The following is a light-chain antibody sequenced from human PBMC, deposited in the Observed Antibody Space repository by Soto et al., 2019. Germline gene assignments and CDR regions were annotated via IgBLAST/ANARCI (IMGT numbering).Light chain of an antibody. Sequence: EIVLTQSPGTLSLSPGEGATLSCRTSQSFSSSYLAWYQQKPGQAPRLLIYGDSSRAAGIPDRFSGSGSGTVFTLTISSLEPEDFAVYYCQQYGSSSYTFGQGTKLEIK. J-gene: IGKJ2*01. CDR2: GDS. V-gene: IGKV3-20*01. CDR3: QQYGSSSYT. CDR1: QSFSSSY.